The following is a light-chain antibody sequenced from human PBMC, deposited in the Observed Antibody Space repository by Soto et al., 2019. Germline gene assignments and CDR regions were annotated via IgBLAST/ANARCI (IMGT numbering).Light chain of an antibody. CDR1: QSVSSNY. CDR2: GAS. J-gene: IGKJ1*01. Sequence: EIVLTQSPGTLSLSPGERATLSCRASQSVSSNYLAWYQQKPGQAPRLLIYGASSRATGIPDRFSGSGSGTDFTLTISRLEPEDFAVYYCQRYGSSPTSGQGTRVDIK. CDR3: QRYGSSPT. V-gene: IGKV3-20*01.